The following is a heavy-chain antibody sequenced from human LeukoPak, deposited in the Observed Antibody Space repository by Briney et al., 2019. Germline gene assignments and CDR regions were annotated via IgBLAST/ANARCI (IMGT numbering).Heavy chain of an antibody. V-gene: IGHV4-39*07. CDR1: GGSIGSTSDY. J-gene: IGHJ4*02. CDR3: ARVPARPETAVGYYFDY. CDR2: IYYSGST. D-gene: IGHD5-18*01. Sequence: PSETLSLTCTVSGGSIGSTSDYWGWIRQPPGKGLEWIGNIYYSGSTYYNPSLKSRVTISVDTSKNQFSLKLNSVTAADTAVYYCARVPARPETAVGYYFDYWGQGTLVTVSS.